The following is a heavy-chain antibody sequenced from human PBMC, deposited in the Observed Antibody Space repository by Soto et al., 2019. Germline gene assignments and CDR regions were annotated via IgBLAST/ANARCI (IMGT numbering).Heavy chain of an antibody. J-gene: IGHJ4*02. CDR1: GYTFTSYG. Sequence: QVQLVQSGSEVKKPGASVNVSCKAFGYTFTSYGFSWVRQVPGQGLEWLGWISAFNGDTQYAQTMKGRLTVTTDTSTTTGHMQLRSLTPADTAGYYGTREAGWQRMVPYDWGQGTLVSVS. CDR2: ISAFNGDT. V-gene: IGHV1-18*04. D-gene: IGHD6-25*01. CDR3: TREAGWQRMVPYD.